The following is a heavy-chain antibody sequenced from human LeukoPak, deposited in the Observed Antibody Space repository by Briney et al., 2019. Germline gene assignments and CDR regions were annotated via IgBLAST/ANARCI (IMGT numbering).Heavy chain of an antibody. Sequence: RTGGSLRLSCAASGFTFRNYAMSWVRQAPGKGLEWVSAISGSGGSTYYADSVKGRFTISRDNSKNTLYLQMNSLRAEDTAVYYCVKELDSSGYFDFWGQGTLVTVSS. CDR1: GFTFRNYA. CDR2: ISGSGGST. J-gene: IGHJ4*02. V-gene: IGHV3-23*01. CDR3: VKELDSSGYFDF. D-gene: IGHD3-22*01.